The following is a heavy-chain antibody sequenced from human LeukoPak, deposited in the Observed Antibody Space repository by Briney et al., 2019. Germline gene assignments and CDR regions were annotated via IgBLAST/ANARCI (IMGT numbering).Heavy chain of an antibody. V-gene: IGHV3-7*01. Sequence: GGSLRLSCVASGFTSSRYWMSWVRHTPGKGLGWVANINEDGREKYYVDSVNGRFTISRDNAKNSLYLQMNSLRAEDTAVYFCVRDAYDDYQSLDYWGQGTLVTVSS. D-gene: IGHD4-17*01. CDR2: INEDGREK. CDR1: GFTSSRYW. J-gene: IGHJ4*02. CDR3: VRDAYDDYQSLDY.